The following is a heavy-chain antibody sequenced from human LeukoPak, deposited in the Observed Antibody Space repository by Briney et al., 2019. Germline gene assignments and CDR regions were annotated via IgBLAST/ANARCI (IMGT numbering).Heavy chain of an antibody. CDR1: GSPFRNLW. D-gene: IGHD1-1*01. CDR3: TTSLYSYNDD. J-gene: IGHJ4*02. Sequence: GGSLRRSCAASGSPFRNLWMTWVRQAPGKGLEWVGRIKSKNDGATTDYAAPVKGRFTISRDDSQNRVFLQMDSLRSDDTAIYYCTTSLYSYNDDWGQGTLVTVSS. CDR2: IKSKNDGATT. V-gene: IGHV3-15*01.